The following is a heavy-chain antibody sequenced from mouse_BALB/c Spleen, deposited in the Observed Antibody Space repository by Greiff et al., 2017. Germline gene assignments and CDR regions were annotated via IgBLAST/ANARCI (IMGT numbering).Heavy chain of an antibody. D-gene: IGHD2-1*01. V-gene: IGHV8-12*01. CDR1: GFSLSTSGMG. CDR3: ARKKGYYGNYGGYFDV. CDR2: IYWDDDK. J-gene: IGHJ1*01. Sequence: QVTLKECGPGILQPSQTLSLTCSFSGFSLSTSGMGVSWIRQPSGKGLEWLAHIYWDDDKRYNPSLKSRLTISKDTSSNQVFLKITSVDTADTATLHRARKKGYYGNYGGYFDVGGAGTTVTVSS.